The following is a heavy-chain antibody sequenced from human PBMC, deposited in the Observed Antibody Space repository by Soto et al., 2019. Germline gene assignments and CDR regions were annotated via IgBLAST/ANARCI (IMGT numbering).Heavy chain of an antibody. D-gene: IGHD2-15*01. V-gene: IGHV4-31*03. Sequence: SETLSLTCTVSGGSISSGGYYWSWIRQHPGKGLEWIGYIYYSGSTYYNPSLKSRVTISVDTSKNQFSLKLSSVTAADTAVYYCARRGKDRDYYYYYYMDVWGKGTTVTVSS. J-gene: IGHJ6*03. CDR2: IYYSGST. CDR1: GGSISSGGYY. CDR3: ARRGKDRDYYYYYYMDV.